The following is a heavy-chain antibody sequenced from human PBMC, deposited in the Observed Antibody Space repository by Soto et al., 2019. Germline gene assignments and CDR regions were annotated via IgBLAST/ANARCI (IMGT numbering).Heavy chain of an antibody. CDR3: AKNQDWNRPDPGAFDV. J-gene: IGHJ3*01. CDR2: ISDSGGTS. V-gene: IGHV3-23*04. D-gene: IGHD1-1*01. CDR1: GFIFSNYV. Sequence: EVQLVDSGGGLVQPGGSLRLSCAASGFIFSNYVMSWVRQAPGKGLEWVSSISDSGGTSYYADSVKGRFTISRDNSKNTVFLQMNGLSAGDTAVYFCAKNQDWNRPDPGAFDVWGQGTMVTVSS.